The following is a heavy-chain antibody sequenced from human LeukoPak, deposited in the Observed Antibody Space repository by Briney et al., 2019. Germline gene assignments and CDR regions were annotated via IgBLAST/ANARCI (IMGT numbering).Heavy chain of an antibody. J-gene: IGHJ4*02. Sequence: ATVKVSCKVSGYTLTELSMHWVRQGPGQRLEWMGWINAGNGNTKYSQKFQGRVTITRDTSASTAYMELSSLRSEDTAVYYCGREGEAMVSTLDYWGQGTLVTVSS. CDR2: INAGNGNT. V-gene: IGHV1-3*01. D-gene: IGHD5-18*01. CDR3: GREGEAMVSTLDY. CDR1: GYTLTELS.